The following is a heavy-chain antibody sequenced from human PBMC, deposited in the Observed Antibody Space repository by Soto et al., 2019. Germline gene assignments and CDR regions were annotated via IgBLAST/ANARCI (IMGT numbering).Heavy chain of an antibody. CDR3: ARGGGNVRYSSRGRAFDI. CDR2: MNPNSGNT. CDR1: GYTFTSYD. Sequence: QVQLVQSGAEVKKPGASVKVSRKASGYTFTSYDINWVRQATGQGLEWMGWMNPNSGNTGYAQKFQGRVTMTRNTSISTAYMELSSLRSEDTAVYYCARGGGNVRYSSRGRAFDIWGQGTMVTVSS. D-gene: IGHD6-13*01. V-gene: IGHV1-8*01. J-gene: IGHJ3*02.